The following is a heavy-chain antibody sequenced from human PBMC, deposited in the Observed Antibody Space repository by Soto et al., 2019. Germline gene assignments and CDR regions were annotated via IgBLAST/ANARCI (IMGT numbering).Heavy chain of an antibody. CDR1: GGSISSSNW. J-gene: IGHJ2*01. V-gene: IGHV4-4*02. CDR2: IYHRGST. CDR3: AGLDTGYSSFIDWYFDL. Sequence: QVQLQESGPGLVKPSGTLSLTCAVSGGSISSSNWWSWVRQPPGKGLAWIGEIYHRGSTNYNPSPKWRVSIRVHKSKSQSSLQLSCVTAADTAVYYCAGLDTGYSSFIDWYFDLWGRGTLVTVSS. D-gene: IGHD6-19*01.